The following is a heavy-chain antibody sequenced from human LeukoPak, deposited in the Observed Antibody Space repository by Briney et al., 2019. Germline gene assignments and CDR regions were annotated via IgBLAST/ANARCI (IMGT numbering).Heavy chain of an antibody. CDR3: ATVGYSSGWRDY. CDR2: ISGSGGST. D-gene: IGHD6-19*01. CDR1: GFTFSNYW. Sequence: PGGSLRLSCAASGFTFSNYWMHWVRQAPGKGLGWVSAISGSGGSTYYADSVKARFTISRDNSKNTLYLQMNSLRAEDTAVYYCATVGYSSGWRDYWGQGTLVTVSS. J-gene: IGHJ4*02. V-gene: IGHV3-23*01.